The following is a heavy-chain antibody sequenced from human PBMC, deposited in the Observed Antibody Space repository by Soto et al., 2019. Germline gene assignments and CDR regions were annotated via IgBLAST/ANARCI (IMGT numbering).Heavy chain of an antibody. Sequence: SETLSLTCTVSGGSISSYYWSWIRQPPGKGLECIGYMYYSGSTNYNPSLKSRVTISVDTSKNQFSLKLSFVTAADTAVYYCARGYYYYMDVWGKGTTVTVS. J-gene: IGHJ6*03. V-gene: IGHV4-59*01. CDR1: GGSISSYY. CDR2: MYYSGST. CDR3: ARGYYYYMDV.